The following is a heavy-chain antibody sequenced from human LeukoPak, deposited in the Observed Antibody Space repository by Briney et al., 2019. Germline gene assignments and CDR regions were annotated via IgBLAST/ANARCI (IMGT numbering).Heavy chain of an antibody. CDR3: AKGRHSSGWPNWFDP. V-gene: IGHV1-8*03. D-gene: IGHD6-19*01. Sequence: ASVKVSCKASGYTFTSYYMHWVRQATGQGLEWVGWMNPKSGDTGYAQKFQGRVTITRNTSISTAYMELSSLRSEDTAVYYCAKGRHSSGWPNWFDPWGQGTLVTVSS. J-gene: IGHJ5*02. CDR1: GYTFTSYY. CDR2: MNPKSGDT.